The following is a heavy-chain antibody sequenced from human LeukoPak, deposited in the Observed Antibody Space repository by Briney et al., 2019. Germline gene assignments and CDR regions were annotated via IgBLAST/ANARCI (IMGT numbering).Heavy chain of an antibody. J-gene: IGHJ6*03. CDR2: IYTSGST. CDR1: GGSISSYY. V-gene: IGHV4-4*07. CDR3: ARSPLLGSLEWLLGDYYYMDV. D-gene: IGHD3-3*01. Sequence: SETLSLTCTVSGGSISSYYWSWIRQPAGKGLEWIGRIYTSGSTNYNPSLKSRATMSVDTSKNQFSLKLSSVTAADTAAYYCARSPLLGSLEWLLGDYYYMDVWGKGTTVTVSS.